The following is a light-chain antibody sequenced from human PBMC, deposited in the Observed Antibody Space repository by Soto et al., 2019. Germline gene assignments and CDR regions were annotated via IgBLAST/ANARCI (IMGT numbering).Light chain of an antibody. Sequence: DIQMTQSPSSLSASVEDRVIITCRASQSISNHLNWYQHKPGKAPKLLIFAASSLQSGVPSRFTGSGSGTDFTLTISSLQPEDFATYYCLQTYNSPITFGQGTRLEIK. CDR2: AAS. V-gene: IGKV1-39*01. J-gene: IGKJ5*01. CDR3: LQTYNSPIT. CDR1: QSISNH.